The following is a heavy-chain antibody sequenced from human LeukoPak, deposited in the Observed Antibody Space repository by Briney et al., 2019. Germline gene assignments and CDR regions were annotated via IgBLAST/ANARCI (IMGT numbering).Heavy chain of an antibody. Sequence: ASVNVSCKASGFTFTSEVVNCVREAAGQGLEWMGWINTNTGNPTYAQGFTGRFVFSLDTSVSTAYLRISSLKAEDTAVYYCAREEWEQLDSPWFDPWGQGTLVTVSS. CDR3: AREEWEQLDSPWFDP. CDR1: GFTFTSEV. J-gene: IGHJ5*02. CDR2: INTNTGNP. V-gene: IGHV7-4-1*02. D-gene: IGHD1-26*01.